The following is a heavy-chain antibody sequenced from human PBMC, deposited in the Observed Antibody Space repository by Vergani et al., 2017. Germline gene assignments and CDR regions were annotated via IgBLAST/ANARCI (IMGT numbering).Heavy chain of an antibody. CDR1: GGSFSGYY. D-gene: IGHD2-15*01. Sequence: QVQLQQWGAGLLKPSETLSLTCAVYGGSFSGYYWSWIRQPPGKGLEWIGEINHSGSTNYNPSLKSRVTISVDTSKNQFSLKLSSVTAADTAVYYCARGTKGSHTQFDYWGQGTLVTVSS. CDR3: ARGTKGSHTQFDY. J-gene: IGHJ4*02. CDR2: INHSGST. V-gene: IGHV4-34*01.